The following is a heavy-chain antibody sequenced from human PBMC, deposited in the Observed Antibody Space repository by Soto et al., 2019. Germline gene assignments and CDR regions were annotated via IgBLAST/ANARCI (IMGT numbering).Heavy chain of an antibody. CDR2: IWYDGSNK. J-gene: IGHJ4*02. CDR1: GFTFSSYG. CDR3: ARDSGDGFDY. D-gene: IGHD4-17*01. Sequence: QVQLVESGGGVVQPGRSLRLSCAASGFTFSSYGMHWVRQAPGKGLEWVAVIWYDGSNKYYADSVKGRFTISRDNSKNTLYLQINSLRAEDTAVYYCARDSGDGFDYWGQGTLVTVSS. V-gene: IGHV3-33*01.